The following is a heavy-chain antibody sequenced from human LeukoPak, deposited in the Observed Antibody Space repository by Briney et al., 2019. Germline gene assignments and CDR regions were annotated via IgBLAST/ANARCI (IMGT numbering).Heavy chain of an antibody. D-gene: IGHD3-3*01. CDR2: IYSGGST. V-gene: IGHV3-53*01. CDR3: ARGGDDDFWSGYSIDAFDI. CDR1: GFTVSSNY. J-gene: IGHJ3*02. Sequence: GGSLRLSCAASGFTVSSNYMSWVRQAPGKGLEWVSVIYSGGSTYYADSVKGRFTISRDNSKNTLYLQMNSLRAEDTAVYYCARGGDDDFWSGYSIDAFDIWGQGTMVTVSS.